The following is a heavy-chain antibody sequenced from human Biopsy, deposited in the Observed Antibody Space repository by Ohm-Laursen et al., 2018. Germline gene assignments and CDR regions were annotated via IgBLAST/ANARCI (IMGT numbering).Heavy chain of an antibody. V-gene: IGHV4-34*01. CDR1: GESFNGYY. J-gene: IGHJ6*02. D-gene: IGHD3-22*01. Sequence: GTLSLTCVVYGESFNGYYWSWIRQTPGKGLEWIGEINHSGRTNYNPSLKSRVTISVDTSKNQFSLKVRSVTAADTAVYYCVRDVDYYDPYHYYALDVWGQGTTVTASS. CDR3: VRDVDYYDPYHYYALDV. CDR2: INHSGRT.